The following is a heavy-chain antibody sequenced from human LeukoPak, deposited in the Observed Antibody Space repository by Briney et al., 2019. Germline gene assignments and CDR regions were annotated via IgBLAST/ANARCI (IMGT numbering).Heavy chain of an antibody. CDR3: ARSDCSSTSRSPSGYFDL. J-gene: IGHJ2*01. CDR2: MNPNSGNT. V-gene: IGHV1-8*03. D-gene: IGHD2-2*01. CDR1: GYTFTSYD. Sequence: ASVKVSCKASGYTFTSYDINWVRQATGQGLEWMGWMNPNSGNTGYAQKFQGRVTITRNTSISTAYMELSSLRSEDTAVYYCARSDCSSTSRSPSGYFDLWGRGTLVTVSS.